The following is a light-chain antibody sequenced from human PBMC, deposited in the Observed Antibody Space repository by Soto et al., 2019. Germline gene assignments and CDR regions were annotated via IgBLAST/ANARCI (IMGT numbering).Light chain of an antibody. V-gene: IGKV3-11*01. CDR1: QSVSNY. CDR3: QQLSSWPPWT. J-gene: IGKJ1*01. CDR2: DTS. Sequence: EIVLTQSPVTLSLSPGEKATLSCRASQSVSNYLAWYQQKPGQAPRLLIYDTSTRATGIPARFSGSGSGTDFTLTVSSLEPEDFAVYYCQQLSSWPPWTFGQGTKVEIK.